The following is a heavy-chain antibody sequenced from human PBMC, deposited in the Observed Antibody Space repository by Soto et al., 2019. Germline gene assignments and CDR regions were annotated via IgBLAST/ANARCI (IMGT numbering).Heavy chain of an antibody. CDR3: ARISGSSSSSPMDY. Sequence: QVQLVQSGAEVKKPGSSVKVSCKASGGTFSSYAISWVRQAPGQGLEWMGGIIPIFGTANYAQKFQGRVTITADESTSTAYMELSRLRSEDTAVYYCARISGSSSSSPMDYWGQGTLVTVSS. D-gene: IGHD6-6*01. CDR2: IIPIFGTA. J-gene: IGHJ4*02. CDR1: GGTFSSYA. V-gene: IGHV1-69*12.